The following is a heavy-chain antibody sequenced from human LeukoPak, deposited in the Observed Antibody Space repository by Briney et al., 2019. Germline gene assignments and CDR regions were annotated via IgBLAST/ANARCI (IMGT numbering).Heavy chain of an antibody. J-gene: IGHJ5*02. CDR3: ARRWGSGSHTDWFDT. CDR1: GGSISSGDLC. CDR2: ISNTGSA. D-gene: IGHD3-10*01. V-gene: IGHV4-30-4*01. Sequence: TPSQTLSLTCTVSGGSISSGDLCWSWIRQPPGKDLEWIAYISNTGSAASHPSLKSRVTISMDTSKNQFFLKLTSVTAADTAVYYCARRWGSGSHTDWFDTWSQGTLVTVSS.